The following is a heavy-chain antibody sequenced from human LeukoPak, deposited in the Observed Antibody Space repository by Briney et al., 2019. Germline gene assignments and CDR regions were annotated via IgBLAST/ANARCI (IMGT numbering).Heavy chain of an antibody. CDR1: GFTFSSYW. V-gene: IGHV3-23*01. D-gene: IGHD6-6*01. CDR2: ISNSGGST. Sequence: GGSLRLSCAASGFTFSSYWMNWVRQAPGKGLEWVSSISNSGGSTYYVDSVKGRFTISRDNSKNTLFLQMNSLRAEDTAIYFCVKETGTFSISPFDYWGQGTLVTVSS. J-gene: IGHJ4*02. CDR3: VKETGTFSISPFDY.